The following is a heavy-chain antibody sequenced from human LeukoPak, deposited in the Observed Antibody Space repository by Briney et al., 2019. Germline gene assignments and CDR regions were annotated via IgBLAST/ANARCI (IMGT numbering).Heavy chain of an antibody. J-gene: IGHJ4*02. D-gene: IGHD5-18*01. CDR1: GYTFTGYY. Sequence: GASVKVSCKASGYTFTGYYMHWVRQAPGQGLEWMGWINPNSGGTNYAQKFQGRVTMTRDTSISTAYMELSRLRSDDTAVYYRARLEYSYGYLGYYFDYWGQGTLVTVSS. CDR2: INPNSGGT. V-gene: IGHV1-2*02. CDR3: ARLEYSYGYLGYYFDY.